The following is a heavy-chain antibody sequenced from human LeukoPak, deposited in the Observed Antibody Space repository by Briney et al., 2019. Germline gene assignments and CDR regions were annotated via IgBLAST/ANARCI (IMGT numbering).Heavy chain of an antibody. CDR1: GYSISSGYY. CDR3: ARDRFGMSATGTDFDF. D-gene: IGHD1-14*01. Sequence: TSETLSLTCTVSGYSISSGYYWGWIRQPPGKGLEWIGSIHHSGSTYYSPSLKSRVTISVDTSKTQFSLTLSSVTAADTAVYYCARDRFGMSATGTDFDFWGRGTLLTVSS. CDR2: IHHSGST. V-gene: IGHV4-38-2*02. J-gene: IGHJ4*02.